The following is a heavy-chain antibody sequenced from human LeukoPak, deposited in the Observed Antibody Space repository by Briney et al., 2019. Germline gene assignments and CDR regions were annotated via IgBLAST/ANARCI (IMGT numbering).Heavy chain of an antibody. CDR2: IKAKAHGGTI. V-gene: IGHV3-15*01. D-gene: IGHD1-26*01. CDR3: TTDGVGVEGATYDN. Sequence: GGSLRLSCAASGFTFSSYWMTWVRQAPGKGLEWVGRIKAKAHGGTIEYAAPVKGRFTISRDGSKNTLYLQMNSLKTEDTAVYYCTTDGVGVEGATYDNWGQGTLVSVSS. CDR1: GFTFSSYW. J-gene: IGHJ4*02.